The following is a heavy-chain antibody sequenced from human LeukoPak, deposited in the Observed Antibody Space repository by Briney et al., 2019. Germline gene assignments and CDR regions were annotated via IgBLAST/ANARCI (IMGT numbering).Heavy chain of an antibody. CDR1: GGTFSSYA. D-gene: IGHD5-12*01. Sequence: SVKVSCKASGGTFSSYAISWVRQAPGQGLEWMGRIIPILGIANYAQKFQGRVTITADKSTSTAYMELSSLRSEDTAVYYCARDSGYVEADAFDIWGQGTMVTVSS. CDR3: ARDSGYVEADAFDI. J-gene: IGHJ3*02. CDR2: IIPILGIA. V-gene: IGHV1-69*04.